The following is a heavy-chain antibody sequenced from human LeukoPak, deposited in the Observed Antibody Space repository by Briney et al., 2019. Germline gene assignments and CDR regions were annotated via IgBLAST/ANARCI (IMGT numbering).Heavy chain of an antibody. V-gene: IGHV1-46*01. J-gene: IGHJ4*02. CDR1: GYTFTGYY. D-gene: IGHD5-18*01. CDR3: ERDLEIDGYSYGVFDY. Sequence: ASVKVSCKASGYTFTGYYMHWVRQAPGQELEWMGVMNPSGGSTRYAQSFQGRVTLTRDTSTSTSDMVLSSIRSEDTAVYYCERDLEIDGYSYGVFDYWGQGTLLTVSS. CDR2: MNPSGGST.